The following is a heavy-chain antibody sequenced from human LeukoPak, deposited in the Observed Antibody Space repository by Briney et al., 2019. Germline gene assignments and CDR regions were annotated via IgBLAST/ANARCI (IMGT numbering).Heavy chain of an antibody. J-gene: IGHJ5*02. D-gene: IGHD4-17*01. CDR2: IYHSGST. Sequence: PSETLSLTCTVSGYSISSGYYWGWIRQPPGKGLEWIGSIYHSGSTYYNPSLKSRVTISVDTSKNQFSLKLSSVTAADTAVYYRAREIVTTYNWFDPWGQGTLVTVSS. CDR3: AREIVTTYNWFDP. V-gene: IGHV4-38-2*02. CDR1: GYSISSGYY.